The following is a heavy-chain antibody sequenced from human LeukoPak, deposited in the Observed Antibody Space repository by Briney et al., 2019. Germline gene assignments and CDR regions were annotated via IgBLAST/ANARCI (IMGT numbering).Heavy chain of an antibody. J-gene: IGHJ4*02. D-gene: IGHD6-13*01. V-gene: IGHV3-21*01. CDR2: ISSSSSYI. CDR1: GFTFSSYS. Sequence: GGSLRLSCAASGFTFSSYSMNWVRQAPGKGLEWVSSISSSSSYIYYADSVKGRFTISRDNAKNSLYLQMNSLRAEDTAVYYCARSSIAAAGHLDYCGQGTLVTVSS. CDR3: ARSSIAAAGHLDY.